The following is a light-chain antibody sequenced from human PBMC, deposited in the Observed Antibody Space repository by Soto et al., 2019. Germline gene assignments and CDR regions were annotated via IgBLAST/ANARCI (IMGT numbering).Light chain of an antibody. CDR3: CSYTTSNTRQIV. V-gene: IGLV2-14*03. J-gene: IGLJ1*01. CDR1: SSDVGGCNY. Sequence: QSALTQPASVSGSPGQSITISCTGTSSDVGGCNYVSWYQHHPGKAPKLMIYDVSNRPSGVSNRFSGSKSGNTASLTISGLQPEDEADYYCCSYTTSNTRQIVFGTGTRSPS. CDR2: DVS.